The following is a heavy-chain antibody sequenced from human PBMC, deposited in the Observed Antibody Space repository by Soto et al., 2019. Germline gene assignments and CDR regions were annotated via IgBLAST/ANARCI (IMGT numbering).Heavy chain of an antibody. D-gene: IGHD6-19*01. Sequence: GGSLRLSCAASGFTFSSYAMSWVRQAPGKGLEWVSAISGSGGSTYYADSVKGRFTISRDNSKNTLYLQMNSLRAEDTAVYYCAKRGGAGLTYYYYYMDVWGKGTTVTVSS. V-gene: IGHV3-23*01. CDR3: AKRGGAGLTYYYYYMDV. J-gene: IGHJ6*03. CDR1: GFTFSSYA. CDR2: ISGSGGST.